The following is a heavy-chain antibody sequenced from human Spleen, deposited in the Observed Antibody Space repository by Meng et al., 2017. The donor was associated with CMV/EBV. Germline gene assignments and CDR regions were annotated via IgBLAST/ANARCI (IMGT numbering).Heavy chain of an antibody. Sequence: GESLKISCAASGFTVSSSYMTWVRQAPGKGLEWVAVIYSGASTYYTDSVKGRFTISRDSSKNILYFQMNSLRAEDTAVYYCARAYSSSSSLGRWGQGTLVTVSS. CDR3: ARAYSSSSSLGR. CDR1: GFTVSSSY. V-gene: IGHV3-53*01. J-gene: IGHJ4*02. CDR2: IYSGAST. D-gene: IGHD6-6*01.